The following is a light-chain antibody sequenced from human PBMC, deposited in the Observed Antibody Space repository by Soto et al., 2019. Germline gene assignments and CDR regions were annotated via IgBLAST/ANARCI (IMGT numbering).Light chain of an antibody. CDR2: GAS. CDR1: QSVSSSY. CDR3: QQYGSSPET. J-gene: IGKJ5*01. Sequence: EIVLTQSPGTLSLSPGERATLSCRASQSVSSSYLAWYQQKPGQAPRLLIYGASSRATGIPDRFSGSGSGTDFTLTISRLEPEDFAVHYCQQYGSSPETFGQGTRLEI. V-gene: IGKV3-20*01.